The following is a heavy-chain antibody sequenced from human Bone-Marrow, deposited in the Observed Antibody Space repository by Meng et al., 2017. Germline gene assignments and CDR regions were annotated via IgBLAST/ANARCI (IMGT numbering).Heavy chain of an antibody. CDR1: GGSFSDYH. CDR2: INHSGRT. CDR3: ARGPTTMAHDFDY. Sequence: LLQSGAGLFRPAETLSLTCVVSGGSFSDYHWSWIRQPPGKGLEWSGEINHSGRTNYNPSLESRATISVDTSQNNLSLKLSSVTAADSAVYYCARGPTTMAHDFDYWGQGTLVTVSS. V-gene: IGHV4-34*01. J-gene: IGHJ4*02. D-gene: IGHD4-11*01.